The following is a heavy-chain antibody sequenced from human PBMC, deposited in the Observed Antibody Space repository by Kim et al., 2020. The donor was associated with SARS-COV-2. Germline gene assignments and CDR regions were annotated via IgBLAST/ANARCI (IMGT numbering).Heavy chain of an antibody. J-gene: IGHJ5*02. D-gene: IGHD1-26*01. Sequence: ASVKVSCKVSGYTLTELSMHWVRQAPGKGLEWMGGFDPEDGETIYAQKFQGRVTMTEDTSTDTAYMELSSLRSEDTAVYYCATDAVGATNLFTWFDPWAREPWSPSPQ. CDR3: ATDAVGATNLFTWFDP. V-gene: IGHV1-24*01. CDR1: GYTLTELS. CDR2: FDPEDGET.